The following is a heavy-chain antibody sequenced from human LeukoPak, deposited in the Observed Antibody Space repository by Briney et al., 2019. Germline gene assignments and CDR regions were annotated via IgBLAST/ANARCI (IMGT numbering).Heavy chain of an antibody. V-gene: IGHV4-34*01. J-gene: IGHJ4*02. Sequence: PSETLSLTCAVYGGFFSGYYWSWIRQPPGKGLEWIGEINHSGSTNYNPSLKSRVTISVDTSKNQFSLKLSSVTAADTAVYYCARIVEMATITSYYFDYWGQGTLVTVSS. CDR2: INHSGST. CDR1: GGFFSGYY. D-gene: IGHD5-24*01. CDR3: ARIVEMATITSYYFDY.